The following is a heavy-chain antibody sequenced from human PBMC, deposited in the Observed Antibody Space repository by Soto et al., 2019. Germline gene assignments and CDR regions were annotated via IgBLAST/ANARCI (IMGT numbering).Heavy chain of an antibody. V-gene: IGHV5-10-1*01. J-gene: IGHJ6*02. Sequence: PGESRKISCKGSGYSFTSYWISWVRQMPGKGLEWMGRIDPSDSYTNYSPSFQGHVTISADKSISTAYLQWSSLKASDTAMYYCAIAPALGLYYYGMDVWGQGTTVTVSS. CDR2: IDPSDSYT. CDR1: GYSFTSYW. D-gene: IGHD2-2*01. CDR3: AIAPALGLYYYGMDV.